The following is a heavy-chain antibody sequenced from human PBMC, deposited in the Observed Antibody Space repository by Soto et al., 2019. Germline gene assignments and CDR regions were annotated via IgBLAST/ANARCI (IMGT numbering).Heavy chain of an antibody. CDR3: AREVVWSRYFDY. Sequence: QVQLVESGGGVVQPGRSLRLSCAASGFIFSNYVMYWVRQAPGKGLEWVAFMFYDGTTKSYADSVKGRFTISRDNSQNTLYLQMNSLRPEDTGVYYCAREVVWSRYFDYWGQGTLVTVSS. J-gene: IGHJ4*02. CDR1: GFIFSNYV. V-gene: IGHV3-30-3*01. CDR2: MFYDGTTK. D-gene: IGHD2-2*01.